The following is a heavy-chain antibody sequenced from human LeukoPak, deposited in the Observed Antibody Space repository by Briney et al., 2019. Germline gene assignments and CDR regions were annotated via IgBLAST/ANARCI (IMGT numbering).Heavy chain of an antibody. CDR2: IYYSGST. CDR3: ARAGGPYSSGWSYFDY. J-gene: IGHJ4*02. D-gene: IGHD6-19*01. CDR1: GGSISSYY. Sequence: SETLSLTCTVSGGSISSYYWSWLRQPPGKGLEWIGYIYYSGSTNYNPSLKSRVTISVDTSKDQFSLKLSSVTAADTAVYYCARAGGPYSSGWSYFDYWGQGTLVTVSS. V-gene: IGHV4-59*01.